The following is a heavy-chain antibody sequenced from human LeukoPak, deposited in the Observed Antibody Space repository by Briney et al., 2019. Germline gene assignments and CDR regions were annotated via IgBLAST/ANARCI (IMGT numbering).Heavy chain of an antibody. J-gene: IGHJ4*02. D-gene: IGHD6-6*01. Sequence: GGSLRLSCAASGVTVGNNYMNWVRQAPGKGLEWVSLIYSGGSTHYADSVKGRFTISRDNSKNSLYLQMNSLRVDDTAVYYCARDPPAVAANTYGWGQGTLVTVSS. CDR1: GVTVGNNY. V-gene: IGHV3-66*01. CDR2: IYSGGST. CDR3: ARDPPAVAANTYG.